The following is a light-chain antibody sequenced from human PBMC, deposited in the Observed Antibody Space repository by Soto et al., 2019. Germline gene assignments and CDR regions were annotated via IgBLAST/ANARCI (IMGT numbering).Light chain of an antibody. CDR3: QHLDSYST. CDR1: QGISSY. V-gene: IGKV1-9*01. J-gene: IGKJ5*01. Sequence: DIPLTQSPSFLSASVGDRVTITCRASQGISSYLAWYQQKPGKAPKLLIYAASTLQSGVPSRFSGSGSGTEFTLTISSLQPADFATYYCQHLDSYSTFGQGTRLEIK. CDR2: AAS.